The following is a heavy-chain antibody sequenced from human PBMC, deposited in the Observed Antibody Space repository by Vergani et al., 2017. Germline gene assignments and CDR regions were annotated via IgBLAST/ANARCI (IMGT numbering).Heavy chain of an antibody. CDR3: AKDGRENSDYGYVDY. Sequence: QVQLVETGGGVVQPGGSLRLYCAPSGFSFNTYGAHWVRQAPGKGLEWVAFIGYDGRIKYNVDSVKGRFTISRDTSKKTLSLQMRSLRADDTAVYYCAKDGRENSDYGYVDYWGQGTLVNVSS. D-gene: IGHD4-17*01. J-gene: IGHJ4*02. V-gene: IGHV3-30*02. CDR2: IGYDGRIK. CDR1: GFSFNTYG.